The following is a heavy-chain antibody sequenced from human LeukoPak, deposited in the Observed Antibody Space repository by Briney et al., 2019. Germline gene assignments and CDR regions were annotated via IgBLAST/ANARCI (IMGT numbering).Heavy chain of an antibody. D-gene: IGHD6-19*01. CDR1: GFTFSNYD. J-gene: IGHJ5*02. V-gene: IGHV3-13*04. CDR3: ARAGGSSGWYGFDP. Sequence: PGGSLRLSCAASGFTFSNYDMHWVRHAPGKGLEWVSFIGTVFDTSYPGSVKGRFTISRENAKNSVYLQMNSLRAGDTAVYYCARAGGSSGWYGFDPWGQGTLVTVSS. CDR2: IGTVFDT.